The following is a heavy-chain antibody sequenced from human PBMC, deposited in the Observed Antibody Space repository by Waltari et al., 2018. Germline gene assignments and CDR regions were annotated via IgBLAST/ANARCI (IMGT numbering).Heavy chain of an antibody. D-gene: IGHD2-15*01. CDR2: IHRSGRT. V-gene: IGHV4-4*02. Sequence: QLQLQESGPGLVKPSGTLSLTCTVSGDSMSSTDWWRWVRQSPEKGLEWIGQIHRSGRTNYNPSLESRVTISIDTSNNQFSLKVTSTTAADTAVYYCARDRGRGIYLDSWGQGTLVTVSP. CDR1: GDSMSSTDW. J-gene: IGHJ4*02. CDR3: ARDRGRGIYLDS.